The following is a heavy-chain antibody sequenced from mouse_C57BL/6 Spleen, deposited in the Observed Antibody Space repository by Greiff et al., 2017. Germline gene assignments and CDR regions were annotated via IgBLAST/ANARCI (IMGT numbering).Heavy chain of an antibody. CDR2: IHPNSGST. J-gene: IGHJ4*01. CDR3: AREDPLYAMDY. CDR1: GYTFTSYW. V-gene: IGHV1-64*01. Sequence: QVQLKQPGAELVKPGASVKLSCKASGYTFTSYWMHWVKQRPGQGLEWIGMIHPNSGSTNYNEKFKSKATLTVDKSSSTAYMQLSSLTSEDSAVYYCAREDPLYAMDYWGQGTSVTVSS.